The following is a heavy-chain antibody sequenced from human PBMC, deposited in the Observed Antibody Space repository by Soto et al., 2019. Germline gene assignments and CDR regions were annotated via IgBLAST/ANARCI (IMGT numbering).Heavy chain of an antibody. CDR2: IYGNGDE. CDR3: AHRQQPLCFDY. CDR1: GFSLITSGVG. Sequence: QITLKESGPTLVKPTQTLTLTCTFSGFSLITSGVGVGWFRQPPGKALEFLALIYGNGDERYSPSLKTRLAITQDTSKNQVVFTMTNMDPVDTATYYCAHRQQPLCFDYWSQGTLVTVSS. J-gene: IGHJ4*02. V-gene: IGHV2-5*01. D-gene: IGHD6-13*01.